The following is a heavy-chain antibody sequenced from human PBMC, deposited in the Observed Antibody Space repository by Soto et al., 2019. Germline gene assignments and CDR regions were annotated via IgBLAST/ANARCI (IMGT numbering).Heavy chain of an antibody. CDR3: AKDRWEFRRYFDS. Sequence: QVQLVESGGGVVQPGTSLRLSCAASGFTFSTYAMHWVRQAPGKGLEWVAMISKDGNDQYYADSVKGRFTVSRDNSKNTVSLQMHSLRPEDTALYYCAKDRWEFRRYFDSWGQGTLVTVSS. D-gene: IGHD1-26*01. V-gene: IGHV3-30*18. CDR2: ISKDGNDQ. CDR1: GFTFSTYA. J-gene: IGHJ4*02.